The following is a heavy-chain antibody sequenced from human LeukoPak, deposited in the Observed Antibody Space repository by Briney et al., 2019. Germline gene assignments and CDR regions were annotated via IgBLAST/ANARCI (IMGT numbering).Heavy chain of an antibody. J-gene: IGHJ6*04. CDR3: ARRALWFGELLYSDYYYYYGMDV. CDR1: GFTFSSYG. Sequence: GRSLRLSCAASGFTFSSYGMHWVRQAPGKGLEWVAVIWYDGSNKYYADSVNGRFNISRDNSKNTLYLQMNSLRAEDTAVYYCARRALWFGELLYSDYYYYYGMDVWGKGTTVTVSS. CDR2: IWYDGSNK. D-gene: IGHD3-10*01. V-gene: IGHV3-33*01.